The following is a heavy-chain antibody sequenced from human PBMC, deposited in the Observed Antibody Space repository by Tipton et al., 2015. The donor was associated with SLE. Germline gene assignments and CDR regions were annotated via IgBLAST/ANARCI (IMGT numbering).Heavy chain of an antibody. Sequence: RSLRLSCAASAFTFSSYAMYWVRQAPGKGLEWVALISYDGSNKNYADSVKGRFTISRDNSKNTLYLQMNSLRAEDTAVYYCARGVGYYYYMDVWGKGTTVTVSS. J-gene: IGHJ6*03. V-gene: IGHV3-30-3*01. CDR1: AFTFSSYA. CDR2: ISYDGSNK. D-gene: IGHD1-26*01. CDR3: ARGVGYYYYMDV.